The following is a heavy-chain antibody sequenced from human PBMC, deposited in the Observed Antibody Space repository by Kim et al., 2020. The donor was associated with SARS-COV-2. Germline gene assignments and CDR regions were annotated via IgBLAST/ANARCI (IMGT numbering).Heavy chain of an antibody. CDR3: ARLRTTSY. Sequence: SETLSLTCTVSGDSITSNIYYWGWIRQPPGKGLEWIGSAYYSGSTYYNPSLKSRVTISVDTSKTQFSLNLTSLTAEDTAVYYCARLRTTSYWGQGTLVT. J-gene: IGHJ4*02. D-gene: IGHD4-17*01. CDR2: AYYSGST. CDR1: GDSITSNIYY. V-gene: IGHV4-39*01.